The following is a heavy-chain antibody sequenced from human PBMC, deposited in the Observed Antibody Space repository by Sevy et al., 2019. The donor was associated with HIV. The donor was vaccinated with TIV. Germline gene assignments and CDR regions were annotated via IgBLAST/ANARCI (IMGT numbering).Heavy chain of an antibody. CDR2: MCGRGDSR. V-gene: IGHV3-23*01. D-gene: IGHD3-3*01. Sequence: GGSLRLSCVGSGFRFGSQAMSWVRQAPGKGLEWVSGMCGRGDSRGYAHSVKGRFTISRDNSKNTVYLQMNSLTAEDTALYYCAKDVPDQSWYDDFWSGSPCFDYWGRGILVTVSS. CDR3: AKDVPDQSWYDDFWSGSPCFDY. CDR1: GFRFGSQA. J-gene: IGHJ4*01.